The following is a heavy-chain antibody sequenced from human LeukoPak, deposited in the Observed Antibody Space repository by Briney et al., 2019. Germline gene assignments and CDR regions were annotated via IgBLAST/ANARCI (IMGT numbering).Heavy chain of an antibody. Sequence: GGSLTLSCAASGLTFSRYSMKCVPDAPGEGLEWVSYISSISGTINYADSVQGRFTTSGDNARNSLFLQMNSLRAEDTAVYYCARDHNYAFDYWGQGNLVTVS. CDR3: ARDHNYAFDY. CDR1: GLTFSRYS. J-gene: IGHJ4*02. D-gene: IGHD5-18*01. V-gene: IGHV3-48*01. CDR2: ISSISGTI.